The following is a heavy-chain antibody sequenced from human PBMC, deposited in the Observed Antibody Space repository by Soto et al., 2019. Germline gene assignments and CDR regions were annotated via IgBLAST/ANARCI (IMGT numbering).Heavy chain of an antibody. CDR1: GYIFTGYH. D-gene: IGHD3-9*01. Sequence: ASVKVSCKASGYIFTGYHIHWVRQAPGRGLEWMGWINPNSGDTEYAQNFQGRVTMTRDTSFNLVYMEMSGLMSDDTAVYYCARDARGTRGFDEMDIWGQGTTVTVYS. J-gene: IGHJ6*02. V-gene: IGHV1-2*02. CDR3: ARDARGTRGFDEMDI. CDR2: INPNSGDT.